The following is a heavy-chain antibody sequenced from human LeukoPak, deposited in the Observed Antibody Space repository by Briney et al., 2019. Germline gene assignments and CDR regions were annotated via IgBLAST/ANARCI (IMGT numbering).Heavy chain of an antibody. CDR3: ARDFGSSIP. D-gene: IGHD6-6*01. V-gene: IGHV4-30-4*08. CDR2: IYYSGNT. J-gene: IGHJ5*02. Sequence: PSETLSLTCTVSGGPITSRSYYWGWIRQPPGKGLEWIGYIYYSGNTYYNPSLKSRVSISVDTSKNQFSLKVSSVTAADTAVYYCARDFGSSIPWGQGTLVTVSS. CDR1: GGPITSRSYY.